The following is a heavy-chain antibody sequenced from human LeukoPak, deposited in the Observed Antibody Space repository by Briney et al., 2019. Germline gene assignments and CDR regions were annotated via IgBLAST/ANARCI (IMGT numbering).Heavy chain of an antibody. CDR2: INPNSGGT. Sequence: ASVKVSCKASGYTFTSYDINWVRQATGQGLEWMGWINPNSGGTNYAQKLQGRVTMTTDTSTSTAYMELRSLRSDDTAVYYCARDVSQQLAEYYYYYYMDVWGKGTTVTISS. D-gene: IGHD6-13*01. V-gene: IGHV1-18*01. CDR3: ARDVSQQLAEYYYYYYMDV. J-gene: IGHJ6*03. CDR1: GYTFTSYD.